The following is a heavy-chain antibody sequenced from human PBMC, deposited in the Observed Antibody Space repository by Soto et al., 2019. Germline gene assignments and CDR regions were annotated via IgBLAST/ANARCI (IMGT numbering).Heavy chain of an antibody. J-gene: IGHJ4*02. CDR3: ARGTYDSNFDY. CDR2: IYYSGST. V-gene: IGHV4-59*01. CDR1: GGSISSYY. Sequence: SETLSLTCTVSGGSISSYYWSWIRQPPGKGLEWIGYIYYSGSTNYNPSLKSRVTISVDTSKNQFSLKLSSVTAADTAVYYCARGTYDSNFDYWGQGTLVTVSS. D-gene: IGHD3-22*01.